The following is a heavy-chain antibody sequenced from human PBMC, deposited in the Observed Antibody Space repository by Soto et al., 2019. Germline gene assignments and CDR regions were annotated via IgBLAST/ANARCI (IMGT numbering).Heavy chain of an antibody. CDR3: AHVPTAYDSSGYYYPSTFDY. V-gene: IGHV2-5*01. CDR1: GFSLSTSGVG. J-gene: IGHJ4*02. CDR2: IYWNDDK. Sequence: ESGPTLVNPTQTLTLTCTFSGFSLSTSGVGVGWIRQPPGKALEWLALIYWNDDKRYSPSLKSRLTITKDTSKNQVVLTMTNMDPVDTATYYCAHVPTAYDSSGYYYPSTFDYWGQGTLVTVSS. D-gene: IGHD3-22*01.